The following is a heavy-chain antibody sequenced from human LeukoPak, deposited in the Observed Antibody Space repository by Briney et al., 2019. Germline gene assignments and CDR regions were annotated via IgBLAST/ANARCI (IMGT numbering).Heavy chain of an antibody. CDR3: AKLGRSGYGSGNWFDP. Sequence: GGSLRLSCAASGFTFSSYAMRWVRQAPGKGLEWVSAISGSGGSTYYADSVKGRFTISRDNSKNTLYLQMSSLRAEDTAVYYCAKLGRSGYGSGNWFDPWGQGTLVTVSS. J-gene: IGHJ5*02. D-gene: IGHD3-10*01. CDR1: GFTFSSYA. V-gene: IGHV3-23*01. CDR2: ISGSGGST.